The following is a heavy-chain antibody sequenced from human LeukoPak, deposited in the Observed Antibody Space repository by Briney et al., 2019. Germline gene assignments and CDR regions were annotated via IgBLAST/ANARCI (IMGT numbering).Heavy chain of an antibody. D-gene: IGHD6-19*01. J-gene: IGHJ4*02. Sequence: PSETLSLTCTVSGDSISSCYWSWIRQPPGKGLEWIGFIYYSGSTNYNPSLKSRVTISVDTSKNQFSLRLSSVTAADTAVYYCAGDPSSRYSSDWHFDYWGQGTLVTVSS. V-gene: IGHV4-59*01. CDR2: IYYSGST. CDR1: GDSISSCY. CDR3: AGDPSSRYSSDWHFDY.